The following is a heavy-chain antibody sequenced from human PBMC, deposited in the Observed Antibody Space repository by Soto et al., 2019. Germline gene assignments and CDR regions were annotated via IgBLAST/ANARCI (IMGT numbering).Heavy chain of an antibody. Sequence: GASVKVSCKASGGTFSSYAISWVRQAPGQGLEWMGGIIPIFGTANYAQKFQGRVTITADESTSTAYMELSSLGSEDTAVYYCARPENSSGYYSTYYYYGMDVWGQGTTVTVSS. CDR3: ARPENSSGYYSTYYYYGMDV. CDR2: IIPIFGTA. CDR1: GGTFSSYA. J-gene: IGHJ6*02. V-gene: IGHV1-69*13. D-gene: IGHD3-22*01.